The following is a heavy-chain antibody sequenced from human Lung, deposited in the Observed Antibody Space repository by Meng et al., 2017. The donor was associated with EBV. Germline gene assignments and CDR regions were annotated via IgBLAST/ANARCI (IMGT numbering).Heavy chain of an antibody. CDR2: IYYTGSS. Sequence: QVELQGPGPGLGPPSQTLSLTCTVSGGSVISGGYYWSWIRQQPGKGPEWIGYIYYTGSSFYNPSLKSRVTISVDTSKNQFSLNLSSVTAADTAVYYCANAGRFGESLGDYWGQGILVTVSS. D-gene: IGHD3-10*01. V-gene: IGHV4-31*03. J-gene: IGHJ4*02. CDR1: GGSVISGGYY. CDR3: ANAGRFGESLGDY.